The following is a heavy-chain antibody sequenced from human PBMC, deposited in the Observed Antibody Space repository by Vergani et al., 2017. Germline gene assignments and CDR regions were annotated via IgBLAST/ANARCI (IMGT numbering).Heavy chain of an antibody. Sequence: QVQLQESGPGLVKPSQTLSLTCTVSGGSISSGGYYWSWIRQHPGKGLEWIGFIYYSGRTYYNPSLKSRVTISVDTSKNQFSLKLSSVTAADTAVYYCARGDYDILTGYRPFDYWGQGTLVTVSS. D-gene: IGHD3-9*01. V-gene: IGHV4-31*03. CDR1: GGSISSGGYY. CDR3: ARGDYDILTGYRPFDY. J-gene: IGHJ4*02. CDR2: IYYSGRT.